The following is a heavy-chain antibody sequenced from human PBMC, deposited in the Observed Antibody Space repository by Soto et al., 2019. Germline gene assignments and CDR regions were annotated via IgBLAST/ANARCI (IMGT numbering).Heavy chain of an antibody. CDR3: AREDIVVVVAATDDAFDI. V-gene: IGHV1-2*02. CDR1: GYTFTGYY. J-gene: IGHJ3*02. D-gene: IGHD2-15*01. Sequence: SVKVSCQASGYTFTGYYMHWVRQAPGQGLEWMGWINPNSGGTNYAQKFQGRVTMTRDTSISTAYMELSRLRSDDTAVYYCAREDIVVVVAATDDAFDIWGRGTMVTVAS. CDR2: INPNSGGT.